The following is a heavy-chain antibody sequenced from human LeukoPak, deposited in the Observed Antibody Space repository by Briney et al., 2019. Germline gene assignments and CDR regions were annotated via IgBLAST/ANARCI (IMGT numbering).Heavy chain of an antibody. J-gene: IGHJ3*02. V-gene: IGHV3-23*01. CDR3: TRDQRKYCSRTTCFVFDT. CDR2: ISGGGDAT. CDR1: TFIFSDYA. D-gene: IGHD2-2*01. Sequence: GGFLRLSCAASTFIFSDYAITWVRQAPGKGLERVPTISGGGDATYYAHSVKGRFAVYRDNSKKTLYLQLNSLRAEDTAVYYCTRDQRKYCSRTTCFVFDTWGQGTVVSVSS.